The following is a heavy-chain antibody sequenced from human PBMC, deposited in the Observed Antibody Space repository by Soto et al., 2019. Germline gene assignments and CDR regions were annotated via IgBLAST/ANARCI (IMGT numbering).Heavy chain of an antibody. J-gene: IGHJ4*02. D-gene: IGHD6-19*01. V-gene: IGHV4-39*01. CDR1: GDSMSSSDYY. CDR3: ARRTVNIRTFYSGLKTHCFDY. Sequence: SETLSLTCAVSGDSMSSSDYYWGWIRQPPGKGLEWIGSIYFSGSTYYNPSLQSRVAISVDTSKNQFSLKLKSVTAADTAIYYCARRTVNIRTFYSGLKTHCFDYWGQGAPVTISS. CDR2: IYFSGST.